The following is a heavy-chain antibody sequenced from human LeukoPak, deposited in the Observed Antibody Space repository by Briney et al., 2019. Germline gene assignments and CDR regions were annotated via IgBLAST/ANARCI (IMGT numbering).Heavy chain of an antibody. CDR1: GYTFTGYY. D-gene: IGHD1-26*01. CDR3: ARGAHSGSYFLTDY. Sequence: ASVRVSCKASGYTFTGYYMHWVRQAPGEGPEWMGWLNPDSGGTNYAQNFQASVTMTRDTSITTAYMELTRLTSDDTAVYYCARGAHSGSYFLTDYWGQGTLVTVSS. V-gene: IGHV1-2*02. J-gene: IGHJ4*02. CDR2: LNPDSGGT.